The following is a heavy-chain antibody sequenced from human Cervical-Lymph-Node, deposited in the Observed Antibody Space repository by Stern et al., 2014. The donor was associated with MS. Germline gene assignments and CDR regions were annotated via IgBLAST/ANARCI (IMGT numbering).Heavy chain of an antibody. J-gene: IGHJ6*02. CDR2: LIPPAGTA. Sequence: VQLVESGGEVKKPGASVKVSCKASGGTFSSYAISWVRQAPGQGLEWMGGLIPPAGTANYAQKFQGRVTITADESTSTAYMELSSLRSEDTAVYYCARGELKEGLVRGMDVWGQGTTVTVSS. CDR3: ARGELKEGLVRGMDV. D-gene: IGHD1-26*01. CDR1: GGTFSSYA. V-gene: IGHV1-69*01.